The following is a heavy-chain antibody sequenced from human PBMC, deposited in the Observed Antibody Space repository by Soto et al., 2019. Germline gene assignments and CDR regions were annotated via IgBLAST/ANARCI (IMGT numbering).Heavy chain of an antibody. J-gene: IGHJ5*02. Sequence: QVQLVQSGAEVKKPGSSVKVSCKASGGTFGSYTISWLRQAPGLGLEWMGRITPILGITNYAQKFQGRVTITADKSTSTAYMELISLRSEDTAVYYCAGGSDYKSGFDPWGQGTLVTVSS. V-gene: IGHV1-69*02. CDR2: ITPILGIT. CDR1: GGTFGSYT. D-gene: IGHD3-10*01. CDR3: AGGSDYKSGFDP.